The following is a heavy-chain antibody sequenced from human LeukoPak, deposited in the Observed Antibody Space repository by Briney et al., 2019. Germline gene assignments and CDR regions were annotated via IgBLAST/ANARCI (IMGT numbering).Heavy chain of an antibody. Sequence: PGGSLRLSCEASGLTFSNYWMHWVRQTPGKGLVWVSRIKNDGSVTNYADSVKGRYTISRDNAKNTLYLQMNSLRAEDTAVYYCARYNAAAGDYWGQGTLVTVSS. V-gene: IGHV3-74*01. CDR2: IKNDGSVT. CDR1: GLTFSNYW. D-gene: IGHD6-13*01. J-gene: IGHJ4*02. CDR3: ARYNAAAGDY.